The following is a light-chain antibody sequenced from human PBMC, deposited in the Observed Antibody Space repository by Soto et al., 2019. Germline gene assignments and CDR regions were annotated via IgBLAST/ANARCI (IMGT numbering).Light chain of an antibody. CDR2: DAS. CDR1: QGVTSY. V-gene: IGKV1-9*01. J-gene: IGKJ3*01. Sequence: IQLTQSPSSLSASVGDRVTITCRASQGVTSYLAWYQQKPGKAPKLLIYDASTLQSGVPSRFSGSGSVTDFTLTISSLQPEDFATYYCLQLNTYPFTFGPGTKVEIK. CDR3: LQLNTYPFT.